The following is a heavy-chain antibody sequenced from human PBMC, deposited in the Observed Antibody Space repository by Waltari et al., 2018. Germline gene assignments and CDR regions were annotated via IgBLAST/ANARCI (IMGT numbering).Heavy chain of an antibody. CDR3: ARYYDSSGFNWFDP. V-gene: IGHV4-59*11. CDR1: GGSISSHY. J-gene: IGHJ5*02. D-gene: IGHD3-22*01. CDR2: IYFRWSP. Sequence: QVQLRESGPGLVKPSETLSLTCTVSGGSISSHYWSWIRQPPGKGLEWVWYIYFRWSPHHHPSLKDRVPLSVSPSKNPFSLKLSSVTAADTAVYYCARYYDSSGFNWFDPWGQGTLVTVSS.